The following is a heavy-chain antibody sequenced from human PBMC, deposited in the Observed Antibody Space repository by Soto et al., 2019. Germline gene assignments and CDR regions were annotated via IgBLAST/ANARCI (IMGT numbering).Heavy chain of an antibody. V-gene: IGHV1-46*01. J-gene: IGHJ5*02. Sequence: ASVKVSCKASGYTFTSYYMHWVRQAPGQGLEWMGIIDPSGGSTSYAQKFQGRVTMTRGTSTSTVYMELSSLRSEDTAVYYCALVVATKKTRFDPWGRGTLVTVSS. CDR2: IDPSGGST. CDR1: GYTFTSYY. CDR3: ALVVATKKTRFDP. D-gene: IGHD2-15*01.